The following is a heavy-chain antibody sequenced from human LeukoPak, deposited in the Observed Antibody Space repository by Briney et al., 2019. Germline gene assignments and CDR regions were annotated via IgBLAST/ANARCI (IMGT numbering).Heavy chain of an antibody. CDR1: GGSFSGYY. Sequence: NPSETLSLTCAVYGGSFSGYYWGWIRQPPGKGLEWIASIHYSETTYYNPSPKSRVTISVDTSKNHFSLKLSSVTAADTAVYYCARGPTYQPIDYWGQGTLVTVSS. CDR3: ARGPTYQPIDY. CDR2: IHYSETT. J-gene: IGHJ4*02. D-gene: IGHD2-2*01. V-gene: IGHV4-34*01.